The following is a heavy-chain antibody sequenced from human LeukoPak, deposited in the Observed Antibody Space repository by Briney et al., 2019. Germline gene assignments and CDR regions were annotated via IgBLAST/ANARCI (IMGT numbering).Heavy chain of an antibody. V-gene: IGHV3-48*04. CDR1: GFTFSSYS. CDR3: AREQTTVTYYFDY. J-gene: IGHJ4*02. Sequence: GGSLRLSCAASGFTFSSYSMNWVRQAPGKGLEWVSYISSSSSTIYYADSVKGRFTISRDNAKNSLYLQVSSLRAEDTAIYYCAREQTTVTYYFDYWGQGTLVTVSS. CDR2: ISSSSSTI. D-gene: IGHD4-11*01.